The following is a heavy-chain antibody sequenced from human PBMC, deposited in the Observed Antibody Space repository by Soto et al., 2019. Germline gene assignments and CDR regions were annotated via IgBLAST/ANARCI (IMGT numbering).Heavy chain of an antibody. D-gene: IGHD6-6*01. Sequence: ASVKVSCKASGYTFTSYGISWVRQAPGQGLEWMGWISAYNGNTNYAQKLQGRVTMTTDTSTSTAYMELRSLRSDDTAVYYCARDYRVRGIAARPNWFDPWGQGTLVTVSS. CDR2: ISAYNGNT. CDR3: ARDYRVRGIAARPNWFDP. CDR1: GYTFTSYG. V-gene: IGHV1-18*01. J-gene: IGHJ5*02.